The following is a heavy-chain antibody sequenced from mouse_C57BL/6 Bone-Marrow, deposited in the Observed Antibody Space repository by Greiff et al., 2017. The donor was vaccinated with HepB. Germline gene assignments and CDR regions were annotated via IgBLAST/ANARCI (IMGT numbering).Heavy chain of an antibody. CDR1: GYTFTSYW. J-gene: IGHJ3*01. V-gene: IGHV1-50*01. Sequence: QVQLQQPGAELVKPGASVKLSCKASGYTFTSYWMQWVKQRPGQGLEWIGEIDPSDSYTNYNQKFKGTATLTVDTSSSTAYMQLSSLTSEDSAVYYCARVYYGLFAYWGQGTLVTVSA. D-gene: IGHD1-1*01. CDR2: IDPSDSYT. CDR3: ARVYYGLFAY.